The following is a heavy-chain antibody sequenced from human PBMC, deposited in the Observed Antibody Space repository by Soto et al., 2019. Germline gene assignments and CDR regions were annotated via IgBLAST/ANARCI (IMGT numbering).Heavy chain of an antibody. D-gene: IGHD5-18*01. CDR3: AQGGYLDY. CDR2: ISDTGHTT. Sequence: EVQLLESGGGLVQPGGSLRLSCAASGFRFSDYEMSWARQAPGKGLEWVSFISDTGHTTRYADSVEGRFTISRDNSRNTLYLEMNNLRTDDTAVYHCAQGGYLDYWGQGSLVTVSS. CDR1: GFRFSDYE. J-gene: IGHJ4*02. V-gene: IGHV3-23*01.